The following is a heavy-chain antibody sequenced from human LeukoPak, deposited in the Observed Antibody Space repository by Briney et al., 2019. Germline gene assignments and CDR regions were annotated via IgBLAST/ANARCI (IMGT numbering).Heavy chain of an antibody. J-gene: IGHJ4*02. CDR1: GGSFSGYY. CDR3: ARGWSWYGNFDY. Sequence: SETLSLTCAVYGGSFSGYYWSWIRQPPGKGLEWIGEINHSGSTNYNPSLKSRVTISVDTSKNQFSLKLSSVTAADTAVYYCARGWSWYGNFDYWGQGTLVTVSS. V-gene: IGHV4-34*01. D-gene: IGHD6-13*01. CDR2: INHSGST.